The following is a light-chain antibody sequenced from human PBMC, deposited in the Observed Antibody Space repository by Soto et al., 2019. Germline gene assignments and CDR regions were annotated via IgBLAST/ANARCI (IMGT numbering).Light chain of an antibody. V-gene: IGLV3-21*02. CDR3: QVWDSSSDHVV. J-gene: IGLJ2*01. CDR2: DDS. CDR1: NIGSKS. Sequence: SYELTKPPSVSVARGQTARITCGGNNIGSKSVHWYQQKPGQAPVLVVYDDSDRPSGSPERFSGSNSGNTATLTISRVEAGDEADYYCQVWDSSSDHVVFGGGTKLTVL.